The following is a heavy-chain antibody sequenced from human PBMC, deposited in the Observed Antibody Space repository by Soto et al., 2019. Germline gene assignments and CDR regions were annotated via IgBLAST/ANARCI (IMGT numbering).Heavy chain of an antibody. CDR3: AASDSSSWQLDY. J-gene: IGHJ4*02. D-gene: IGHD6-13*01. Sequence: QVQLVQSGAEMQKPGSSVKVSCKVSGDSFSSYAISWVRQAPGEGLEWVGGIIPIFETANYAQNCQGRVTITAVASTTTAYLEVTRLRHQDTAVFYCAASDSSSWQLDYWGQGTLITVSS. CDR1: GDSFSSYA. V-gene: IGHV1-69*01. CDR2: IIPIFETA.